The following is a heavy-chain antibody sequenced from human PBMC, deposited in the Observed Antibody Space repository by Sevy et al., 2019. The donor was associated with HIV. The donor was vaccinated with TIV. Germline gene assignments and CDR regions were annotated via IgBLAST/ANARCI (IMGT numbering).Heavy chain of an antibody. Sequence: GGSLRLSCAASGFTVSSNYMSWVRQAPGKGLEWVSVIYSGGSTYDADSVKGRFTISRDNSKNTRYLQMNSLRAEDTAVYYCARGTDHVVAAAGTKGGHDAFDIWGQGTMVTVSS. CDR1: GFTVSSNY. CDR3: ARGTDHVVAAAGTKGGHDAFDI. J-gene: IGHJ3*02. V-gene: IGHV3-53*01. CDR2: IYSGGST. D-gene: IGHD6-13*01.